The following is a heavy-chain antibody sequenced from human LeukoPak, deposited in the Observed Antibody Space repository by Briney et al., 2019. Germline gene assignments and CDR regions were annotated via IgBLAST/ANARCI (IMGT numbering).Heavy chain of an antibody. CDR3: ARGSYDFWSGYLAYYYYYYMDV. Sequence: ASVKVSCKASGYTSTSYDINWVRQATGQGLEWMGWMNPNSGNTGYAQKFQGRVTMTRNTSISTAYMELSSLRSEDTAVYYCARGSYDFWSGYLAYYYYYYMDVWGKGTTVTVSS. CDR1: GYTSTSYD. D-gene: IGHD3-3*01. V-gene: IGHV1-8*01. CDR2: MNPNSGNT. J-gene: IGHJ6*03.